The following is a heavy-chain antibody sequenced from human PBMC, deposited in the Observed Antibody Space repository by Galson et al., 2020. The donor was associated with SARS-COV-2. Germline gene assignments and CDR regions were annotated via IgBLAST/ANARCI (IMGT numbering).Heavy chain of an antibody. J-gene: IGHJ6*02. CDR2: IYHSGGT. CDR1: GGSITSGSYC. Sequence: SETMSLTCTVSGGSITSGSYCWDRTRESPLRGREWFGRIYHSGGTNYNPSFKSRVTISVDTSKNQFSLKLTSVTAADSALYFCVRSYSSSWYSPTYYYGLDLWGQGTTVTVSS. CDR3: VRSYSSSWYSPTYYYGLDL. D-gene: IGHD6-13*01. V-gene: IGHV4-39*07.